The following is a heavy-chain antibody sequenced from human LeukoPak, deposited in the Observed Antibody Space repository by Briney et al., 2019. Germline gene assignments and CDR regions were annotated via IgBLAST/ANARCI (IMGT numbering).Heavy chain of an antibody. CDR2: IYYSGST. V-gene: IGHV4-59*01. Sequence: SETLSLTCSLCVGSFRKYYCSWIRQPPGKGLEWIGYIYYSGSTNYNPSLKSRVTISVDTSKNQFSLKLSSVTAADPAVYYCARARWSVVASPYYKEVWCKGTAVTVSS. CDR1: VGSFRKYY. D-gene: IGHD2-15*01. J-gene: IGHJ6*03. CDR3: ARARWSVVASPYYKEV.